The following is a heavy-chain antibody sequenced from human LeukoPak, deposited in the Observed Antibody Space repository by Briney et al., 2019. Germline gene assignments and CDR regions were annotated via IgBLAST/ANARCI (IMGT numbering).Heavy chain of an antibody. CDR3: ARGAAAAFYGMDV. CDR2: IYSGGST. CDR1: GFTVSSNY. J-gene: IGHJ6*02. D-gene: IGHD6-13*01. Sequence: GGSLRLSCAASGFTVSSNYMSWVRQAPGKGLEWVSVIYSGGSTYYADSVKGRFTISRDNSKSTLYLQMNSLRAEDTAGYYCARGAAAAFYGMDVWGPGTTVTVSS. V-gene: IGHV3-66*01.